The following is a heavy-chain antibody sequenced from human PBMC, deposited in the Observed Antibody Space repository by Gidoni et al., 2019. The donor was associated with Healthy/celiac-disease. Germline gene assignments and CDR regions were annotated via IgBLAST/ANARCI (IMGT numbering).Heavy chain of an antibody. CDR3: AAGSYRQRGLDAFDI. V-gene: IGHV1-58*01. CDR2: SVVGSGNT. D-gene: IGHD1-1*01. Sequence: QMQLVQSGPEVKKPGTSVKVSCKASGFTFTSSAVQWVRQARGQRLEWIGWSVVGSGNTNYAQKFQERVTITRDMSTSTAYMELSSLRSEDTAVYYCAAGSYRQRGLDAFDIWGQGTMVTVSS. CDR1: GFTFTSSA. J-gene: IGHJ3*02.